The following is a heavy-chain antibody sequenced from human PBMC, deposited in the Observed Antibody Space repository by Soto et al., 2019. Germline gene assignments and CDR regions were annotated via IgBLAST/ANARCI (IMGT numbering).Heavy chain of an antibody. CDR2: CNSYYSGST. D-gene: IGHD3-10*01. CDR1: GDSISSSSYY. Sequence: SETLSLTCTVSGDSISSSSYYWGWIRQPPGKGLEWIGSCNSYYSGSTYYNPSLKSRVTISVDTSKNQFSLKLSSVTAADTAVYYCAREGITMVRGYYYYYMDFWGKGTTVTVFS. J-gene: IGHJ6*03. CDR3: AREGITMVRGYYYYYMDF. V-gene: IGHV4-39*07.